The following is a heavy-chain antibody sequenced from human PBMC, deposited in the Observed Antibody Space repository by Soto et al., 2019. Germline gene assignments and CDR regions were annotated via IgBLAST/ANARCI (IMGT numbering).Heavy chain of an antibody. CDR2: IYYSGST. CDR1: GGSISSDGYY. Sequence: SETLSLTCTVSGGSISSDGYYWSWIRQHPGKGLEWIGYIYYSGSTYYNPSLKSRVTISVDTSKNQFSLKLSSVTAADTAVYYCARGGYSSPWFDPWGQGTLVTASS. J-gene: IGHJ5*02. CDR3: ARGGYSSPWFDP. D-gene: IGHD6-13*01. V-gene: IGHV4-31*03.